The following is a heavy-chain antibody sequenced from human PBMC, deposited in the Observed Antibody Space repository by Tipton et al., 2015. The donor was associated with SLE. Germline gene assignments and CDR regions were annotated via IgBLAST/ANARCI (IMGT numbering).Heavy chain of an antibody. CDR1: GYMFTNYA. Sequence: QVQLVQSGSELRKPGASVKVSCKASGYMFTNYAMTWVRQAPGQGLEWMGWINTNTGNPTYAQGFTGRFVFSLDTSVTTAYLQISYLKADDTAVYYCARDARPNSNEPVVRVPTGGRDYWGQGTLVTVSS. D-gene: IGHD1-14*01. CDR2: INTNTGNP. J-gene: IGHJ4*02. CDR3: ARDARPNSNEPVVRVPTGGRDY. V-gene: IGHV7-4-1*02.